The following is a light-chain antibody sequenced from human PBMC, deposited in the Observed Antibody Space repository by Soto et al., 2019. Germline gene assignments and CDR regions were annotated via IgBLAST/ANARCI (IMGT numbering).Light chain of an antibody. CDR1: QSITRN. CDR3: QQYNNWPMWT. V-gene: IGKV3-15*01. J-gene: IGKJ1*01. Sequence: ETVLSQSPATLSLSQGERASLSLTVTQSITRNLAGYQQSPGQSPRLLIYGASTRATGIPARFSGSGSVKEFTLTINCLQSEDFAVYYCQQYNNWPMWTFCQVSKVDI. CDR2: GAS.